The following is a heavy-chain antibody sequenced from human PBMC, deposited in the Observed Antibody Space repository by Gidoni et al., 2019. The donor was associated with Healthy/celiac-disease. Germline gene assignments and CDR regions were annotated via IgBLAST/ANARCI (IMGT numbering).Heavy chain of an antibody. CDR2: IDWDDDK. V-gene: IGHV2-70*15. CDR1: GFSLSTSGMC. Sequence: QVTLRESGPALVKPTQTLTLTCTFSGFSLSTSGMCVSWIRQPPGKALEWLARIDWDDDKYYSTSLKTRLTISKDTSKNQVVLTMTNMDPVDTATYYCARIQTTVTRSYYYGMDVWGQGTTVTVSS. D-gene: IGHD4-17*01. J-gene: IGHJ6*02. CDR3: ARIQTTVTRSYYYGMDV.